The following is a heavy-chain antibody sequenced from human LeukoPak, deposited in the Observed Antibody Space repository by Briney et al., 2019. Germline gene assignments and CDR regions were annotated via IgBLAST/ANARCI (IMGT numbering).Heavy chain of an antibody. Sequence: SETLSLTCAVYGGSFSGYYWSWIRQPPGKGLEWIGEINHSGSTNYNPSLKSRVTISVDTPKNQFSLKLSSVTAADTAVYYCARRSLWFGGGWFDPWGQGTLVTVSS. CDR1: GGSFSGYY. D-gene: IGHD3-10*01. J-gene: IGHJ5*02. V-gene: IGHV4-34*01. CDR2: INHSGST. CDR3: ARRSLWFGGGWFDP.